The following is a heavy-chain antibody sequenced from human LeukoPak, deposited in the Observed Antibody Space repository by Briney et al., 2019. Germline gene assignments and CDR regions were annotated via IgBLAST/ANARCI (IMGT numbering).Heavy chain of an antibody. J-gene: IGHJ6*03. CDR1: GFTFSNYE. V-gene: IGHV3-48*03. D-gene: IGHD4-17*01. Sequence: GGSLRLSCAASGFTFSNYEMHWVRQAPGKGLEWVSYISSSGSDIYYADSVKGRFTISRDNAKNSLYLQMNSLRAEDTAVYYCARVVTTVTFYYYYMDVWGKGTTVTVSS. CDR3: ARVVTTVTFYYYYMDV. CDR2: ISSSGSDI.